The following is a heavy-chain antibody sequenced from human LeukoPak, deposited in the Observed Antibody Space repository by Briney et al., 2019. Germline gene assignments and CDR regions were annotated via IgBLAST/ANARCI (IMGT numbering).Heavy chain of an antibody. D-gene: IGHD1-26*01. Sequence: ASVKVSCKASGYTFTSYYMHWVRQAPGQGLEWMGIINPSGGSTSYAQKFQGRVTMTRDTSTSTVYMELSSLRSEDTAVYYCARDFQNKKWYGGPGYYFDFWGQGTLVTVSS. V-gene: IGHV1-46*01. J-gene: IGHJ4*02. CDR1: GYTFTSYY. CDR2: INPSGGST. CDR3: ARDFQNKKWYGGPGYYFDF.